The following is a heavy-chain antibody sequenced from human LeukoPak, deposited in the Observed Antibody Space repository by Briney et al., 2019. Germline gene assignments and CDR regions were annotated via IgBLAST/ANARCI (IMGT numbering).Heavy chain of an antibody. CDR1: GGSVSSTAYY. Sequence: PSETLSLTCTVSGGSVSSTAYYWGWIRQTPGKGLEWIGNAYVNGHTYSNPSLKSRVTIVVDTSKNEFSLKLSSVTAADTAVYYCARLGGYNLSRNAFDIWGRGTLVTVSS. CDR3: ARLGGYNLSRNAFDI. D-gene: IGHD5-24*01. CDR2: AYVNGHT. J-gene: IGHJ3*02. V-gene: IGHV4-39*01.